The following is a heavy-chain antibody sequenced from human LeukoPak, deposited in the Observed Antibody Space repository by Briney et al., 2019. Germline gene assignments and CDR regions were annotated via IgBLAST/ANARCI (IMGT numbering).Heavy chain of an antibody. V-gene: IGHV4-59*08. Sequence: PSETLSLTCTVSGGSISGYYWSWIGQPPGKGLEWIGYIYYSGSTNYNPSLKSRVTISVDTSKNQFSLKLSSVTAADTAVYFCARRSESGYTYGIFDYWGQGTLVTVSS. CDR3: ARRSESGYTYGIFDY. J-gene: IGHJ4*02. CDR2: IYYSGST. CDR1: GGSISGYY. D-gene: IGHD5-18*01.